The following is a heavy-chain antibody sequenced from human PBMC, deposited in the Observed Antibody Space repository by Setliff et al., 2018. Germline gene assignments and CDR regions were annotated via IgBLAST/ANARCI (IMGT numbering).Heavy chain of an antibody. CDR2: INSDGSST. CDR3: AREGLGSGGSCYNRDV. Sequence: LRLSCAASGFTFSSHWMHWVRQAPGKGLVWVSRINSDGSSTSYADSVKGRFTISRDNARNTLYLQMSSLRADDTAVYFCAREGLGSGGSCYNRDVWGQGTLVTVSS. D-gene: IGHD2-15*01. V-gene: IGHV3-74*01. CDR1: GFTFSSHW. J-gene: IGHJ4*02.